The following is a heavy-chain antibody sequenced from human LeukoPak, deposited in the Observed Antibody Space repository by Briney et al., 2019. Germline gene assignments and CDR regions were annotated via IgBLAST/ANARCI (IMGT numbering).Heavy chain of an antibody. Sequence: GGSLRLSCAASGFIFSNYAIHWVRQAPGKGLEWVALISYDGSSKYYADSVKGRFTISRDNSKNTLYLQMNSLRAEDTAVYYCARGDLIQLWSPSFDPWGQGTLVTVSS. CDR1: GFIFSNYA. D-gene: IGHD5-18*01. V-gene: IGHV3-30-3*01. CDR3: ARGDLIQLWSPSFDP. J-gene: IGHJ5*02. CDR2: ISYDGSSK.